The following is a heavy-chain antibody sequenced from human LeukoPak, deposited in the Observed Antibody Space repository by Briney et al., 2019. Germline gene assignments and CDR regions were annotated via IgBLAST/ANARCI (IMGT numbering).Heavy chain of an antibody. J-gene: IGHJ4*02. V-gene: IGHV3-7*01. CDR1: GFIFTDYW. CDR3: AKPSLTYSSGWYGGFDY. CDR2: IKEDGSEK. Sequence: GGSLRLSCAASGFIFTDYWMYWVRQAPGRGLAWVANIKEDGSEKNYVDSVKGRFTISRDNAKNSVYLQMNSLRVEDTAVYYCAKPSLTYSSGWYGGFDYWGQGTLVTVSS. D-gene: IGHD6-19*01.